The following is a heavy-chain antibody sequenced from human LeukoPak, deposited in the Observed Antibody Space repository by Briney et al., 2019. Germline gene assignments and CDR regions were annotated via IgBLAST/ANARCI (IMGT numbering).Heavy chain of an antibody. D-gene: IGHD1-26*01. CDR2: INHSGST. Sequence: SETLSLTCAVYGGSFSGYYWSWIRQPPGKGLEWIGEINHSGSTNYNPSLKSRVTISVDTSKNQFSLKLSSVTAADTAVYYCASLYSGSYDTGSFDYFNYWGQGTLVTVSS. J-gene: IGHJ4*02. CDR1: GGSFSGYY. V-gene: IGHV4-34*01. CDR3: ASLYSGSYDTGSFDYFNY.